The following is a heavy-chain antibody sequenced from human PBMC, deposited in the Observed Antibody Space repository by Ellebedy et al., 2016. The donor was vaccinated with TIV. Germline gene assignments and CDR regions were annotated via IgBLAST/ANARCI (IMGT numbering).Heavy chain of an antibody. V-gene: IGHV3-7*01. Sequence: GGSLRLSCAASGFTFSRYSMTWVRQAPGKGLEWVANIKEDGSQKYYVDSVKGRFTISRDNAKNTLYLKMNSLRAEDTAVYYCGRDLFSGSYGSQHWGQGTLVTVSS. D-gene: IGHD1-26*01. CDR3: GRDLFSGSYGSQH. CDR1: GFTFSRYS. J-gene: IGHJ1*01. CDR2: IKEDGSQK.